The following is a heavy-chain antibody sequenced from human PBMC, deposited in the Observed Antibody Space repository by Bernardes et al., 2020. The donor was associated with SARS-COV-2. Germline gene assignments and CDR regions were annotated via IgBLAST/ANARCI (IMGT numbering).Heavy chain of an antibody. Sequence: GGSLRLSCAASGFTFSSYAMHWVRQAPGKGLEWVAVISYDGSNKYYADSVKGRFTISRDNSKNTLYLQMNSLRAEDTAVYYCARRLVDCSSTSCYFDYYYYMDVWGKGTTVTVSS. CDR3: ARRLVDCSSTSCYFDYYYYMDV. D-gene: IGHD2-2*01. J-gene: IGHJ6*03. CDR1: GFTFSSYA. V-gene: IGHV3-30*04. CDR2: ISYDGSNK.